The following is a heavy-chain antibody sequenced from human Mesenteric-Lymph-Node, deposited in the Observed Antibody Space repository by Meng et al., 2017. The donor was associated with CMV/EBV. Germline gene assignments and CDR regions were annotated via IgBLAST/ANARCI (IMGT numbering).Heavy chain of an antibody. CDR3: ARSGWGYYYGMDV. J-gene: IGHJ6*02. CDR1: GGSFSGYY. D-gene: IGHD6-19*01. CDR2: INHIVIT. Sequence: SETLSLTCAVYGGSFSGYYWSWIRQPPGKGLEWIGEINHIVITNYNPSLKSRVTISVDTSKNQFSLKLSSVTAADTAVYYCARSGWGYYYGMDVWGQGTTVTVSS. V-gene: IGHV4-34*01.